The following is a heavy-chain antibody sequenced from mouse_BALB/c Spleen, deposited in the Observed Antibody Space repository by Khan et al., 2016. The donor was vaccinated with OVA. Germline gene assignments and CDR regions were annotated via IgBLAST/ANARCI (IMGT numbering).Heavy chain of an antibody. CDR1: GYTFTTYT. CDR2: IIPSNDYT. V-gene: IGHV1-4*01. J-gene: IGHJ3*01. Sequence: VQLQQSGAELARPGASVKMSCKASGYTFTTYTIHWVKQRPGQGLEWIGYIIPSNDYTNYNQKFKDRATLTADKSSSTAYMQLSSLTYEDSAVYYCVREGAYYRSDGWFAYWGQGTLVTVSA. D-gene: IGHD2-14*01. CDR3: VREGAYYRSDGWFAY.